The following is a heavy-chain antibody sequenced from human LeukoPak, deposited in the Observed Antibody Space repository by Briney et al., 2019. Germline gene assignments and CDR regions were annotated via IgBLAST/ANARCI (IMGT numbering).Heavy chain of an antibody. CDR1: GYTFAGYY. Sequence: GASVKVSCKASGYTFAGYYMHWVRQAPGQGLEWMGWINPNSGGTNYAQKFQGRVTMTRDTSISTAYMELSRLRSDDTAVYYCARDRRDNWNGDAFDIWGQGTMVTVSS. CDR2: INPNSGGT. CDR3: ARDRRDNWNGDAFDI. V-gene: IGHV1-2*02. D-gene: IGHD1-1*01. J-gene: IGHJ3*02.